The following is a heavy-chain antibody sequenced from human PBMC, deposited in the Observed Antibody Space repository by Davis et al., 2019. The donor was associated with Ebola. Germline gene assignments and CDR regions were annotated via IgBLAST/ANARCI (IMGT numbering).Heavy chain of an antibody. J-gene: IGHJ4*02. Sequence: GESLKISCAASGFSFKDFQMRWVRQAPGKGLEWVANINHEGNAESYVDSVKGRFTISRDNAENSLYLQMNSLSAEDTAVYYCARVAHSGSYSGGFDFWGQGTLVTVSS. CDR1: GFSFKDFQ. D-gene: IGHD1-26*01. CDR2: INHEGNAE. CDR3: ARVAHSGSYSGGFDF. V-gene: IGHV3-7*02.